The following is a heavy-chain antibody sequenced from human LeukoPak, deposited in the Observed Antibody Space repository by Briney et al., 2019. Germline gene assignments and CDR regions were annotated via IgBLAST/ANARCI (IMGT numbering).Heavy chain of an antibody. Sequence: PSETLSLTCAVYGGSFSGYYWSWIRQPPGKGLEWIGEINHSGSTNYNPSLKSRVTISVDTSKNQFSLKLSSVTAADTAVYYCARESSWYGDYYYMDVWGKGTTVTVSS. CDR2: INHSGST. D-gene: IGHD6-13*01. CDR3: ARESSWYGDYYYMDV. V-gene: IGHV4-34*01. CDR1: GGSFSGYY. J-gene: IGHJ6*03.